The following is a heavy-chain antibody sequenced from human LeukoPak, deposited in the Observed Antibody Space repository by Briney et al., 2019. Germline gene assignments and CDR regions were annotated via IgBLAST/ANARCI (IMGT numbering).Heavy chain of an antibody. V-gene: IGHV4-30-4*01. D-gene: IGHD2-2*01. J-gene: IGHJ4*02. CDR3: ARENQLLYFDH. Sequence: SQTLSLTCTVSGGSISSGDYYWSWIRQPPGKGLEWIGYIHYSGSTYYNPSLKSRVTISVDTSKNQFSLKLSSVTAADTAVYYCARENQLLYFDHWGQGTLVTVSS. CDR2: IHYSGST. CDR1: GGSISSGDYY.